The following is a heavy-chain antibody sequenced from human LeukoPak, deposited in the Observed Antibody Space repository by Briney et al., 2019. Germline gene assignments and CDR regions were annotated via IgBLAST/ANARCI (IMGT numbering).Heavy chain of an antibody. V-gene: IGHV3-23*01. J-gene: IGHJ5*02. CDR2: ISGGGGDR. Sequence: GGSLRLSCAASGLTVSSNYMNWVRQAPGKGLEWVSAISGGGGDRYYPDSVKGRFTISRDNSQNTLYLQMNSLRAEDTAVYYCAKGGFCSTTSCFGGFDPWGQGTLVTVSS. CDR3: AKGGFCSTTSCFGGFDP. CDR1: GLTVSSNY. D-gene: IGHD2-2*01.